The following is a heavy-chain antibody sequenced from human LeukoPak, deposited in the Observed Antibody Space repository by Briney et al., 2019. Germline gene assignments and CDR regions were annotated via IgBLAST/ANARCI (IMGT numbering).Heavy chain of an antibody. D-gene: IGHD3-9*01. V-gene: IGHV7-4-1*02. CDR1: GYTFTRYA. CDR2: INTNTGNP. Sequence: GASVKVSYKASGYTFTRYAMNWVRQAPGQGLEWVGWINTNTGNPTYARGFTGRFVFSLDTSVSTAYLQISSLKAEDTAIYYCARDLHYDILTSYGPDYWGQGTLVTVSS. J-gene: IGHJ4*02. CDR3: ARDLHYDILTSYGPDY.